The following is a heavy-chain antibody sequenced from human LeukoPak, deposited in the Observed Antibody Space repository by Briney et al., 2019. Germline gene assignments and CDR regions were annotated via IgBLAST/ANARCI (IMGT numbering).Heavy chain of an antibody. CDR2: ISSSGDSI. Sequence: GGSLRLTCAASGFIFSSRNMDWVRQAPGKGLEWVSYISSSGDSIYYADSVKGRFTISRDNADNSLYLQMDSLRAEDTAVYYCATGDYDCTGQDYWGQGTLVTVSS. V-gene: IGHV3-48*01. CDR3: ATGDYDCTGQDY. J-gene: IGHJ4*02. D-gene: IGHD2-8*02. CDR1: GFIFSSRN.